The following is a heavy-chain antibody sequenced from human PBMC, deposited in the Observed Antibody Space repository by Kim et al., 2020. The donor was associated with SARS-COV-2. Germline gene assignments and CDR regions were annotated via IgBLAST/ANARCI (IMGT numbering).Heavy chain of an antibody. Sequence: GGSLRLSCAASGFTFSSYEMNWVRQAPGKGLEWVSYISSSGSTIYYADSVKGRFTISRDNAKNSLYLQMNSLRAEDTAVYYCARDQNDSSGYAFDIWGQGTMVTVSS. CDR3: ARDQNDSSGYAFDI. CDR2: ISSSGSTI. V-gene: IGHV3-48*03. CDR1: GFTFSSYE. J-gene: IGHJ3*02. D-gene: IGHD3-22*01.